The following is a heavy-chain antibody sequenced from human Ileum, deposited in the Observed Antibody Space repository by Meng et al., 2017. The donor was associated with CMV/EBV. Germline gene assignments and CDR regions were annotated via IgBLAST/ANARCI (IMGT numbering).Heavy chain of an antibody. D-gene: IGHD6-13*01. CDR1: GYTFTNYD. V-gene: IGHV1-8*02. J-gene: IGHJ5*02. CDR2: MNPDSGNT. Sequence: KASGYTFTNYDINWVRQAPGQGLEWMGWMNPDSGNTGYAQRFQGRVTMTMDISISTAYMEMSSLTSEDTAVYYCARAGYSSRGWFDPWGQGTLVTVSS. CDR3: ARAGYSSRGWFDP.